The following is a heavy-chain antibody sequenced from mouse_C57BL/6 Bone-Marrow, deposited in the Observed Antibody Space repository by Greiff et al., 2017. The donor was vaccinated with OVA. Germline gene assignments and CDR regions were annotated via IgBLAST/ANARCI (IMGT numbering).Heavy chain of an antibody. D-gene: IGHD1-1*01. V-gene: IGHV6-3*01. Sequence: EVKVEESGGGLVQPGGSMKLSCVASGFTFSNYWMNWVRQSPEKGLEWVAQIRLKSDNYATHYAESVKGRFTISRDDSKSSVYLQMNNLRAEDTGIYYCTGPHYYGSRHWYFDVWGTGTTVTVSS. CDR2: IRLKSDNYAT. CDR1: GFTFSNYW. J-gene: IGHJ1*03. CDR3: TGPHYYGSRHWYFDV.